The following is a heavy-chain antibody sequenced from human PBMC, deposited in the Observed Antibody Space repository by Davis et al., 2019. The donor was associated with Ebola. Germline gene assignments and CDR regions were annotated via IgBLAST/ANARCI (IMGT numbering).Heavy chain of an antibody. CDR2: IYYSGST. CDR1: GGSISSYY. Sequence: SETLSLTCTVSGGSISSYYWSWIRQPPGKGLEWIGSIYYSGSTYYNPSLKSRVTISVDTSKNQFSLKLSSVTAADTAVYYCARRMRGQSPLDYWGQGTLVTVSS. CDR3: ARRMRGQSPLDY. V-gene: IGHV4-59*05. D-gene: IGHD3-16*01. J-gene: IGHJ4*02.